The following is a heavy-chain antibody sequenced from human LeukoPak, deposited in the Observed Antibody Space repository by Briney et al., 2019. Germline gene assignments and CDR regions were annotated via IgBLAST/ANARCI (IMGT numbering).Heavy chain of an antibody. CDR1: GYSISSGYY. J-gene: IGHJ3*02. V-gene: IGHV4-38-2*01. D-gene: IGHD3-22*01. CDR2: IYHSGST. CDR3: ARRVVTIGDDAFDI. Sequence: PSETLSLTCAVSGYSISSGYYWGWIRQPPGKGLEWIGSIYHSGSTYYNPSLKSRVTISVHTSKNQFSLKLTSVTAAGTAVYFCARRVVTIGDDAFDIWGQGTMVTVSS.